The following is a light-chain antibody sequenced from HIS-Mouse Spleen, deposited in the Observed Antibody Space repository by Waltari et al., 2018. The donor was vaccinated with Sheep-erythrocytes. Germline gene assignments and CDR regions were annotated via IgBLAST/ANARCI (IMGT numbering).Light chain of an antibody. CDR1: SSSSGGYPY. J-gene: IGLJ1*01. CDR2: DVS. V-gene: IGLV2-11*01. CDR3: CSYAGSYNHV. Sequence: QSALTQPRSVSGSPGQSVPISCTGPSSSSGGYPYFSWYQQHPGKAPKLMIYDVSKRPSGVPDRFSGSKSGNTASLTISGLQAEDEADYYCCSYAGSYNHVFATGTKVTVL.